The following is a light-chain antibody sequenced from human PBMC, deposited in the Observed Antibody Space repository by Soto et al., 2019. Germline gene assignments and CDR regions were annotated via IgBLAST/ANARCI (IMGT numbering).Light chain of an antibody. J-gene: IGKJ4*01. CDR3: QQYNNWSLS. Sequence: MTQSPATLSVSPGERVTLSCRASHSINDDVAWYQQKPGQPPTLVMYRSSARAIGIPARFSGSGSGTEFTLTISSLQSEDFGTYYCQQYNNWSLSFGGGTKVEI. V-gene: IGKV3-15*01. CDR2: RSS. CDR1: HSINDD.